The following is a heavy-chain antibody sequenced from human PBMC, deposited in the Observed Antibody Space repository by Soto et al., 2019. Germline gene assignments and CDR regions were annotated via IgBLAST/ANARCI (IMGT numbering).Heavy chain of an antibody. Sequence: QVQLQESGPGLVQPSKTLSLTCTVSGGSIRSASYYWSWIRQPPGKGLEWIVYIFHSGSTYYNPSLKCRLYISIDTYKNQFSVQLSSVTAADTAVYYGARPHMLLGLTFDYWGQGTLVTVSS. CDR3: ARPHMLLGLTFDY. CDR1: GGSIRSASYY. V-gene: IGHV4-31*03. CDR2: IFHSGST. D-gene: IGHD3-16*01. J-gene: IGHJ4*02.